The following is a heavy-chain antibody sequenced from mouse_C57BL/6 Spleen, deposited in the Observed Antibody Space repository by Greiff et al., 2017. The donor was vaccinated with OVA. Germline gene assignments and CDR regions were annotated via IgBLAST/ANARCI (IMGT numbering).Heavy chain of an antibody. CDR1: GFTFSSYG. CDR2: ISSGGSYT. V-gene: IGHV5-6*01. D-gene: IGHD2-1*01. Sequence: EVQRVESGGDLVKPGGSLKLSCAASGFTFSSYGMSWVRQTPDKRLEWVATISSGGSYTYYPDSVKGRFTISRDNAKNTLYLQMSSLKSEDTAMYYCASALPNYYAMDYWGQGTSVTVSS. J-gene: IGHJ4*01. CDR3: ASALPNYYAMDY.